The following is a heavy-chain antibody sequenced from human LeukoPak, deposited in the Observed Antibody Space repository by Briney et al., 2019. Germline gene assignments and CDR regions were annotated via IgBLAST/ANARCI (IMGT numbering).Heavy chain of an antibody. Sequence: GESLKISCKGSGYTFTDYWIAWVRQMPGKGLEWMGVIYPGDSDTKYNPSFRGQVTISADKSISAVYLQWNSLKASDTATYFCARRLTTLEAFDFWGQGTLVTVSS. CDR2: IYPGDSDT. V-gene: IGHV5-51*01. CDR1: GYTFTDYW. J-gene: IGHJ4*02. D-gene: IGHD1/OR15-1a*01. CDR3: ARRLTTLEAFDF.